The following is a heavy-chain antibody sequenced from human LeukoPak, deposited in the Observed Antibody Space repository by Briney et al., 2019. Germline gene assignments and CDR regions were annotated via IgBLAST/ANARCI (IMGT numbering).Heavy chain of an antibody. V-gene: IGHV4-59*08. D-gene: IGHD6-19*01. J-gene: IGHJ4*02. CDR2: IHYSGST. Sequence: SETLSLTCTVSGGFISDYFWSWIRQPPGKGLEWIGYIHYSGSTKYNPSLKSRVTISVDTSKNQFSLKLSSVTAADTAVYYCARWYSSGWAFDYWGQGTLVTVSS. CDR3: ARWYSSGWAFDY. CDR1: GGFISDYF.